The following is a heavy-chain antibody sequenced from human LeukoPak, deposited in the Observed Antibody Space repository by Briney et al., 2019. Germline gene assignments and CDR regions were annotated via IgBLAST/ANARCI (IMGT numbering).Heavy chain of an antibody. D-gene: IGHD3-22*01. J-gene: IGHJ6*02. CDR2: ISAYNGNT. Sequence: ASVKVSCKASGYTFTSYGISWVRQAPGQGLEWMGWISAYNGNTNYAQKLQGRATMTTDTSTSTAYMELRSLRSDDTAVYYCARDYYDSSGYYYYYYGMDVWGQGTTVTVSS. CDR3: ARDYYDSSGYYYYYYGMDV. V-gene: IGHV1-18*01. CDR1: GYTFTSYG.